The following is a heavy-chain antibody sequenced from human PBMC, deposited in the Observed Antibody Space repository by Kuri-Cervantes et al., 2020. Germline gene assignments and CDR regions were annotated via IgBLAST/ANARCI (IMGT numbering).Heavy chain of an antibody. Sequence: GGSLRLSCAASGFTFSSYGMHWVRQAPGKGLEWVAVIWDNGSNKYYADSVKGRFTISRDNSKNTLYLQMNSLRAEDTAVYYCARWASDAFDIWGKGTMVTVSS. CDR3: ARWASDAFDI. J-gene: IGHJ3*02. CDR2: IWDNGSNK. CDR1: GFTFSSYG. V-gene: IGHV3-33*01.